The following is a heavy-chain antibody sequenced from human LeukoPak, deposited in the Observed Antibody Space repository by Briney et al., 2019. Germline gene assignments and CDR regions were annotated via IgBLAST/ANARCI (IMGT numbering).Heavy chain of an antibody. CDR1: GDSVSGGSISSYY. CDR2: MLNSAST. Sequence: SETLSLTCTVSGDSVSGGSISSYYWSWIRQPPGKGLEWVGYMLNSASTNNNPSLKSRVTISIDTSKNQFSLKLSSVTAADTAVYYCARVGGPEGWFDPWGQGTLVTVSS. D-gene: IGHD4-23*01. J-gene: IGHJ5*02. V-gene: IGHV4-59*01. CDR3: ARVGGPEGWFDP.